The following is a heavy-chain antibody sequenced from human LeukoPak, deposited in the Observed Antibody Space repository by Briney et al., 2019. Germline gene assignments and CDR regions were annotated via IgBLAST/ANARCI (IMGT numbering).Heavy chain of an antibody. J-gene: IGHJ6*02. Sequence: GESLKISCKGSGYSFTSYWVGWVRQMPGKGLEWMGIIYPGDSDTRYSPSFQGQVTISADKSISTAYLQWSSLKASDTAMYYCARSENYYYYGMDVWGQGTTVTVSS. V-gene: IGHV5-51*01. CDR2: IYPGDSDT. CDR1: GYSFTSYW. CDR3: ARSENYYYYGMDV.